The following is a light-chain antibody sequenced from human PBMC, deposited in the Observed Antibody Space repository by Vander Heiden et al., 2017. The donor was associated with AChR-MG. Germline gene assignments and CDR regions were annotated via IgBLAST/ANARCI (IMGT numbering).Light chain of an antibody. Sequence: QSALTQPASVSGSPGQSITISCTGTSSDVGGYNYVSWYQQHPGNAPKLRIYDVSNRPAGVSNRFSGSKSGNTASLTISGLQAEDEADYYCSSYTSSSTRVFGTGTKVTVL. CDR2: DVS. V-gene: IGLV2-14*01. CDR3: SSYTSSSTRV. J-gene: IGLJ1*01. CDR1: SSDVGGYNY.